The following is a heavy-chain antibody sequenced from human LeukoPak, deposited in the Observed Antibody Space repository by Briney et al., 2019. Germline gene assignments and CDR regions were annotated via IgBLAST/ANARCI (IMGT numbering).Heavy chain of an antibody. J-gene: IGHJ4*02. V-gene: IGHV4-59*12. CDR3: ARFSSWYLVDY. CDR1: GGSISSYY. Sequence: SETLSLTCTVSGGSISSYYWSWIRQPPGKGLEWIGYIYYSGSTNYNPSLKSRVTMSVDTSKNQFPLKLSSVTAADTAVDYCARFSSWYLVDYWGQGTLVTVTS. CDR2: IYYSGST. D-gene: IGHD6-13*01.